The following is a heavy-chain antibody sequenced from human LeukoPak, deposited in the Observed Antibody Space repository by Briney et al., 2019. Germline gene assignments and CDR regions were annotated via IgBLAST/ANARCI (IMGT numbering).Heavy chain of an antibody. D-gene: IGHD6-6*01. J-gene: IGHJ4*02. CDR2: INPNSGGT. CDR1: GYTFTGYY. Sequence: EASVKVSCKASGYTFTGYYMHWVRQAPGQGLEWMGWINPNSGGTNYAQKFQGRVTMTRDTSISTAYMELSRLRSDDTAVYYCARDNTIAARPDLKFWSYWGQGTLVTVSS. V-gene: IGHV1-2*02. CDR3: ARDNTIAARPDLKFWSY.